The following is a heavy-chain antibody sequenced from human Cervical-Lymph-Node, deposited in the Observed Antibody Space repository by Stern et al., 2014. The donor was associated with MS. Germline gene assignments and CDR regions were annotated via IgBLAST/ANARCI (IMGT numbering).Heavy chain of an antibody. CDR2: ILPIFGTA. CDR3: ARGATAHFYYYYGMDV. CDR1: GGTLSSYA. V-gene: IGHV1-69*01. Sequence: VQLVESGAEVKKPGSSVKVSCKASGGTLSSYAISWGRQAPGPGLEWMGGILPIFGTANYAQKFQGRVTITADESTSTAYMELSSLRSEDTAVYYCARGATAHFYYYYGMDVWGQGTTVTVSS. D-gene: IGHD5-24*01. J-gene: IGHJ6*02.